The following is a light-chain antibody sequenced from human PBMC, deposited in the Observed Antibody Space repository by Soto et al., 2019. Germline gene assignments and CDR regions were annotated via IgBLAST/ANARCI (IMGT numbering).Light chain of an antibody. V-gene: IGKV3-11*01. Sequence: EIVLTHSPATLSLSPCERATLSFRASQSVSSYLAWYQQKPGQAPRLLIYDASNRATGIPARFSGSGSGTDFTLTISSPEPEDFAVYYCQQRSNWPRLFGGGTKVDIK. CDR1: QSVSSY. CDR3: QQRSNWPRL. J-gene: IGKJ4*01. CDR2: DAS.